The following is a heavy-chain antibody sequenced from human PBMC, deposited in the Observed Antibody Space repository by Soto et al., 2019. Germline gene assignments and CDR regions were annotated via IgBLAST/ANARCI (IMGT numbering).Heavy chain of an antibody. D-gene: IGHD2-2*01. CDR1: GYDFTAYD. CDR3: GSGPSPRAPAGGTPYYYAMDV. J-gene: IGHJ6*02. Sequence: ASVKVSCKASGYDFTAYDINWVPQASGQGLEWMGWMNPINGATGSARRFQGRVSMTRNTATATAYLELTSRRSADSAVYFCGSGPSPRAPAGGTPYYYAMDVWGQGTTVTVSS. V-gene: IGHV1-8*02. CDR2: MNPINGAT.